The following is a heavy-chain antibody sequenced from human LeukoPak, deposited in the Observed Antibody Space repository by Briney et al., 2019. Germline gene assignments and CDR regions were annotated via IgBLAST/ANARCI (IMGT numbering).Heavy chain of an antibody. CDR1: GYTFTTYG. D-gene: IGHD3-10*01. CDR3: ARDRVLLWFGESYYFDY. V-gene: IGHV7-4-1*02. Sequence: GASVKVSCKASGYTFTTYGMNWVRQAPGQGLEWMGWINTNTGNPTYAQGFTGRFVFSLDTSVSTAYLQISSLKAEDTAVYYCARDRVLLWFGESYYFDYWGQGTLVTVSS. CDR2: INTNTGNP. J-gene: IGHJ4*02.